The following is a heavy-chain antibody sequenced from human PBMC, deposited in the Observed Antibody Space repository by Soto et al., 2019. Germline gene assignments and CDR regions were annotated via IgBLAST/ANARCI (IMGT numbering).Heavy chain of an antibody. CDR3: ARAGVGNYFDF. CDR1: GGSISSYY. V-gene: IGHV4-59*08. CDR2: IYYSGST. Sequence: SETLSLTCSVSGGSISSYYWSWIRQPPGKGLEWIGYIYYSGSTNYNPSLKSRVTISVDTSKNQFSLKLTSVTAADTAMYYCARAGVGNYFDFWGQGALVTVS. J-gene: IGHJ4*02. D-gene: IGHD3-10*01.